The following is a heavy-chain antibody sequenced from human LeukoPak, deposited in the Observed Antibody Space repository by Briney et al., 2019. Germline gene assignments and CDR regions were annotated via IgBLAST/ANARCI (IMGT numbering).Heavy chain of an antibody. CDR1: GGSISSYY. D-gene: IGHD3-10*01. CDR3: ARHFRRDYSASGASQYYHYIDV. Sequence: SETLSLTCTVSGGSISSYYWSWIRQPPGMRLEWLGYIYTTGSTRYNPSLKSRVTISLDTSKNQFSLRLRSVTAADTAVYYCARHFRRDYSASGASQYYHYIDVWGKGTTVTVSS. V-gene: IGHV4-59*08. J-gene: IGHJ6*03. CDR2: IYTTGST.